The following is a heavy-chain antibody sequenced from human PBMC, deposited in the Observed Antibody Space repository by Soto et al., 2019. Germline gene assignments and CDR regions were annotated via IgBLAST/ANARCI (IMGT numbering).Heavy chain of an antibody. CDR3: ARERGCGGDCYSPVYYYYYYGMDF. CDR2: IIPIFGTA. CDR1: GGTFSSYA. V-gene: IGHV1-69*13. Sequence: ASVKVSCKASGGTFSSYAISWVRQAPGQGLEWMGGIIPIFGTANYAQKFQGRVTITADESTSTAYMELSSLRSENTAVHYCARERGCGGDCYSPVYYYYYYGMDFWGKGTTVTVSS. J-gene: IGHJ6*04. D-gene: IGHD2-21*02.